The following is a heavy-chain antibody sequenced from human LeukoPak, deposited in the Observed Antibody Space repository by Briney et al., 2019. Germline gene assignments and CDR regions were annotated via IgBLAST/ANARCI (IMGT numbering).Heavy chain of an antibody. CDR1: VGSINLYY. V-gene: IGHV4-59*12. J-gene: IGHJ3*02. D-gene: IGHD2-15*01. CDR3: AREIGYCSGGSCYRDAFDI. Sequence: KPSETLSLTCTVSVGSINLYYWSWIRQPPGKGLEWIGDIYYSGSTNYNPSLKSRVTISVDTSKNQFPLKLSSVTAADTAVYYCAREIGYCSGGSCYRDAFDIWGQGTMVTVSS. CDR2: IYYSGST.